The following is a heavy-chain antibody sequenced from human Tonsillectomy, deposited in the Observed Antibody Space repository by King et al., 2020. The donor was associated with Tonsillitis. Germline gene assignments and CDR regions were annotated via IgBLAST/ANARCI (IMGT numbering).Heavy chain of an antibody. CDR1: GYTFTNHD. D-gene: IGHD3-10*01. CDR2: MNPNSGNT. V-gene: IGHV1-8*01. Sequence: QLVQSGDDVKKPGASVKVSCEASGYTFTNHDINWVRQATGQGLEWMGWMNPNSGNTGYAQKFQGRVTMTRNTSISAAYMELTSLRSEDTAVYYCATTGLRGGCPWYFDLWCRGTLVTVSS. J-gene: IGHJ2*01. CDR3: ATTGLRGGCPWYFDL.